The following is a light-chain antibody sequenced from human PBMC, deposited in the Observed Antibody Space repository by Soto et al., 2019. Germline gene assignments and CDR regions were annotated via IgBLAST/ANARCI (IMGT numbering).Light chain of an antibody. CDR3: SSYTSSSTPYV. Sequence: QSSLTQPASVSGSPGQSVTIPCTGTSSDVGGYNYVSWYQQHAGKAPKLMIYEVSNRPSGVSNRFSGSKSGNTASLTISGLQAEDEADYYCSSYTSSSTPYVFGTGTSVTVL. CDR2: EVS. J-gene: IGLJ1*01. V-gene: IGLV2-14*01. CDR1: SSDVGGYNY.